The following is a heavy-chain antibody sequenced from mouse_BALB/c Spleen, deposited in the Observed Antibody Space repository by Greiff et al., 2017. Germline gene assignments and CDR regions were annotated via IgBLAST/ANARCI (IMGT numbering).Heavy chain of an antibody. CDR3: ARDRGGYDGYYAMDY. Sequence: EVKLMESGGGLVKPGGSLKLSCAASGFTFSSYAMSWVRQSPEKRLEWVAEISSGGSYTYYPDTVTGRFTISRDNAKNTLYLEMSSLRSEDTAMYYCARDRGGYDGYYAMDYWGQGTSVTVSS. J-gene: IGHJ4*01. CDR1: GFTFSSYA. D-gene: IGHD2-2*01. CDR2: ISSGGSYT. V-gene: IGHV5-9-4*01.